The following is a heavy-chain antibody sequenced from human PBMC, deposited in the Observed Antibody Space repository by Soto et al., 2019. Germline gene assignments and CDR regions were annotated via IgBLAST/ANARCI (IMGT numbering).Heavy chain of an antibody. D-gene: IGHD3-9*01. J-gene: IGHJ6*02. Sequence: QVQLVQSGAEVKKPGASVKVSCKASGYTFTSYGISWVRQAPGQGLEWMGWISAYNGNTNYAQKLQGRVTMTTDTSTSTAYMELRSMRSDHTAVYSCARDVGYFDWLTTSSTDYYYGMDVWGQGTTVTVSS. V-gene: IGHV1-18*01. CDR3: ARDVGYFDWLTTSSTDYYYGMDV. CDR1: GYTFTSYG. CDR2: ISAYNGNT.